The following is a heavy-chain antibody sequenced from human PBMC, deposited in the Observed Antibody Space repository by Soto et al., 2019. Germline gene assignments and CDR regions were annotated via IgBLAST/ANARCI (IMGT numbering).Heavy chain of an antibody. CDR3: ARDKHYDFWSGYPDHYYYYGMDV. CDR1: GFTFSSYG. J-gene: IGHJ6*02. Sequence: PGGSLRLSCAASGFTFSSYGMHWVRQAPGKGLEWVAVIWYDGSNKYYADSVKGRFTISRDNSKNTLYLQMNSLRDEDTAVYYCARDKHYDFWSGYPDHYYYYGMDVWGQGTTVTVSS. CDR2: IWYDGSNK. V-gene: IGHV3-33*01. D-gene: IGHD3-3*01.